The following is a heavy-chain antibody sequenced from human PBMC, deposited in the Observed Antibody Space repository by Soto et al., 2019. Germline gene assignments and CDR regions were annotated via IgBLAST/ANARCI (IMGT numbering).Heavy chain of an antibody. CDR2: IYYSGST. Sequence: SETLSLTCTVSGGSISSGDYYWSWVRQPPGKGLEWIGYIYYSGSTYYNPSLKSRVTISVDTSKNQFSLKLSSVTAADTAMYYCARGRGSPPVYYYYMDVWGKGXTVTVSS. J-gene: IGHJ6*03. CDR3: ARGRGSPPVYYYYMDV. CDR1: GGSISSGDYY. V-gene: IGHV4-30-4*01. D-gene: IGHD6-13*01.